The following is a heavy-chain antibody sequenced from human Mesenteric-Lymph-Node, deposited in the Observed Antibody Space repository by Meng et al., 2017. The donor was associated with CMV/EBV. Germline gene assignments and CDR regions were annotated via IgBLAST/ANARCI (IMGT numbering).Heavy chain of an antibody. CDR3: ARPFFTIVRGVIPLLWDM. Sequence: GSLRLSCSVSDYSISSGFYWGWIRQPPGKGLEWIGSIYHSGDTYYNPSLKSRVTISVDTSKNQFSLKLTSVTAADTAVYYCARPFFTIVRGVIPLLWDMGGQG. CDR2: IYHSGDT. CDR1: DYSISSGFY. D-gene: IGHD3-10*01. J-gene: IGHJ3*02. V-gene: IGHV4-38-2*02.